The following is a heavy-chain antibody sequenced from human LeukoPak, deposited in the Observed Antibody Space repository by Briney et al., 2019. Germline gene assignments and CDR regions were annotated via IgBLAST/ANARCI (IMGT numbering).Heavy chain of an antibody. V-gene: IGHV3-48*03. D-gene: IGHD2-2*01. Sequence: TGGSLRLSCAASGFTFSTYEMNWVRQAPGRGLEWVSYISSGGSTTYYADSVKGRLTSSRDNAKNSLYLQMNNLRGDDTAVYYCARRYCSSTSCTLDYWGQGTQVTVSS. CDR2: ISSGGSTT. J-gene: IGHJ4*02. CDR3: ARRYCSSTSCTLDY. CDR1: GFTFSTYE.